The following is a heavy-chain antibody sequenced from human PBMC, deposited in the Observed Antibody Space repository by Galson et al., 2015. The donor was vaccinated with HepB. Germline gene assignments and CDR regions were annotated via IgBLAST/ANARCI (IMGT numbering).Heavy chain of an antibody. V-gene: IGHV1-2*02. CDR2: INPNSGGT. Sequence: SVKVSCKASGYTFTGYYMHWVRQAPGQGLEWMGWINPNSGGTNYAQKFQGRVTMTRDTSISTAYMELSRLRSDDTAVYYCARVVYSSSWYGDYYYGMDVWGQGTTVTVSS. J-gene: IGHJ6*02. D-gene: IGHD6-13*01. CDR3: ARVVYSSSWYGDYYYGMDV. CDR1: GYTFTGYY.